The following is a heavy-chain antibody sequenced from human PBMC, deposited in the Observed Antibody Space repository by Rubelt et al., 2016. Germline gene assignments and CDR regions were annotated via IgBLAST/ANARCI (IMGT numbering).Heavy chain of an antibody. CDR1: GYTFTGYY. CDR3: ARDLYKGPRWLVAY. CDR2: INPNSGGT. Sequence: QVQLVQSGAEVKKPGASVKVSCKASGYTFTGYYMHWVRQAPGQGLEWMGWINPNSGGTNYAQKFQGRVTRTRDKSISTAYMELSRLRSDDTAVYYCARDLYKGPRWLVAYWGQGTLVTVSS. J-gene: IGHJ4*02. V-gene: IGHV1-2*02. D-gene: IGHD6-19*01.